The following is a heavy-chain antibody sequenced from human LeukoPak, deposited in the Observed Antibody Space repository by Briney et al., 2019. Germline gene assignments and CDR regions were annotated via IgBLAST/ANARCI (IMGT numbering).Heavy chain of an antibody. CDR1: GFTFSSYW. D-gene: IGHD3-3*01. CDR3: ARDERLLSFLK. J-gene: IGHJ4*02. CDR2: IDQDGNEK. V-gene: IGHV3-7*03. Sequence: PGGSLRLSCAASGFTFSSYWMSWVRQAPGRGLEWVANIDQDGNEKYYVDSVKGRFTISRDNTKNSLYLQMNSLRAEDTAIYYCARDERLLSFLKWGQGTLVTVSS.